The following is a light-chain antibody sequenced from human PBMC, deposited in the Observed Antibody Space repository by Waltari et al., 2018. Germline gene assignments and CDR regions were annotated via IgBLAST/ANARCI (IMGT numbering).Light chain of an antibody. CDR3: QQYNKWPT. CDR2: GAS. CDR1: QSVSSN. J-gene: IGKJ1*01. Sequence: EIVMTQSPATLSVSPGERATLSCKASQSVSSNLAWYQQKPGQAPRLLLYGASTRATGIPAKFSGSGSGTDFTLTISSLQSEDFAVYYCQQYNKWPTFGQGTKVEIK. V-gene: IGKV3-15*01.